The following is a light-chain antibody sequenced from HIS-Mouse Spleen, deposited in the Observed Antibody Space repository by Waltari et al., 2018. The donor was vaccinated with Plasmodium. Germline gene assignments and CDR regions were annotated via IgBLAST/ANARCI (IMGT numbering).Light chain of an antibody. J-gene: IGKJ1*01. Sequence: DIQMTQSTSSLSASVGDRVTITCRASQSISSYLNWYQQKPGKAPKLLIYAASSLQSGVPSRFSGSGSGTDFTLTISSLQPEDFATYYCQQSYSTPPYTFGQGTKVEIK. CDR2: AAS. V-gene: IGKV1-39*01. CDR1: QSISSY. CDR3: QQSYSTPPYT.